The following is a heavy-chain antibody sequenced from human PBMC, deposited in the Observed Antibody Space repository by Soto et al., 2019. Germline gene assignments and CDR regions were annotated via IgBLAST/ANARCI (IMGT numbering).Heavy chain of an antibody. CDR1: GFTFTRYS. CDR2: ISSTTNYI. CDR3: ARGSEDLTSNFDY. J-gene: IGHJ4*02. V-gene: IGHV3-21*01. Sequence: GGSLRLSCAASGFTFTRYSMNWVRQAPGKGLEWVSSISSTTNYIYYADSMKGRFTVSRDNAKNSVYLEMNSLSAEDTAVYYCARGSEDLTSNFDYWGQGTLVTVSS.